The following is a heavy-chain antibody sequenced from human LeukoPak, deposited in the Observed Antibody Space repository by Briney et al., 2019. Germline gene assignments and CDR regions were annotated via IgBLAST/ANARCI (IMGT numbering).Heavy chain of an antibody. J-gene: IGHJ5*02. D-gene: IGHD2-15*01. CDR2: INHSGST. V-gene: IGHV4-34*01. CDR1: GGSFSGYY. Sequence: SETLSLTCAVYGGSFSGYYWSWIRQPPGKGLEWIGEINHSGSTNYNPSLKSRVTISVDTSKNQFSLKLSSVTAADTAVYYCARATYIVVVVAASWFDPWGQGTLVTVSS. CDR3: ARATYIVVVVAASWFDP.